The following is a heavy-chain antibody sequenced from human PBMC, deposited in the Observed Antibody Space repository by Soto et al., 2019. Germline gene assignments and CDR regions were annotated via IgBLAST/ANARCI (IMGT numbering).Heavy chain of an antibody. CDR2: ISSRSYTI. J-gene: IGHJ6*02. CDR1: GFTFSTYS. Sequence: EVQLVESGGGLVQPGGSLRLSCAASGFTFSTYSMNWVRQAPGKGLEWVSYISSRSYTIYYVDSVKGRFTISRDNAKNSLYLQMNSLRDEDTAAYYCARGGSSSDNGMDVWGQGTTVTVSS. V-gene: IGHV3-48*02. CDR3: ARGGSSSDNGMDV. D-gene: IGHD6-6*01.